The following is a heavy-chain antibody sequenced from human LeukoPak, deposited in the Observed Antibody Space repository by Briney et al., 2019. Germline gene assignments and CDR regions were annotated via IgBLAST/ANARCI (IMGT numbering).Heavy chain of an antibody. V-gene: IGHV4-30-4*01. Sequence: AQPLSLPCPVSGGSISSGDYYWSWIRQPPGKGLEWIGYIYYSGSTYYNPSLKSRVTISVDTSKNQFSLKLSSVTAADTAVYYCARDSGGTCSGGSCYSFDPWGQGTLVTVSS. J-gene: IGHJ5*02. CDR2: IYYSGST. CDR3: ARDSGGTCSGGSCYSFDP. CDR1: GGSISSGDYY. D-gene: IGHD2-15*01.